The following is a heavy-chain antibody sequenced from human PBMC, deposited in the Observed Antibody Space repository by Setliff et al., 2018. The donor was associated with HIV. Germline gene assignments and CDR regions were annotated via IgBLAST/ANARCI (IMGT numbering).Heavy chain of an antibody. CDR2: IIPIYGTP. Sequence: GASVKVSCKASGGTFRSYAITWVRQAPGQGPEWMGGIIPIYGTPNYARRFQGRVTIIADESTSTAYMDLSSLTYDDTAVYYCARDREYYYDNSGSPSFDYLGQGTLFTISS. D-gene: IGHD3-22*01. CDR3: ARDREYYYDNSGSPSFDY. CDR1: GGTFRSYA. V-gene: IGHV1-69*13. J-gene: IGHJ4*02.